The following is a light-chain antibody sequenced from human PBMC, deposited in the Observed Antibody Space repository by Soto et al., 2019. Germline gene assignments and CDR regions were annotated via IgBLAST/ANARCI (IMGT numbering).Light chain of an antibody. J-gene: IGKJ5*01. CDR2: GAS. Sequence: EIVFTQSPGTLSLSPGERTTLSCRAGEGVSSNYLAWYQQKSGQAPRILIYGASNRATGIPDRFSGSVSGTDGTLTISRLEPEDDSLYYCQQYGPSLITFGQGTRLEIK. CDR3: QQYGPSLIT. V-gene: IGKV3-20*01. CDR1: EGVSSNY.